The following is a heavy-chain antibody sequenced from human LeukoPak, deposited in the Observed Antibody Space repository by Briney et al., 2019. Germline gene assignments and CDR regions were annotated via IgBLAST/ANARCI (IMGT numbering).Heavy chain of an antibody. V-gene: IGHV1-18*01. D-gene: IGHD6-13*01. J-gene: IGHJ6*02. CDR2: ISAYNGNT. Sequence: ASVKVSCKASGYTFTSYGISWVRQAPGQGLEWMGWISAYNGNTNYAQKLQGRVTMTTDTSTSTAYMELRSLRSEDTAVYYCARWSIAAAGTKVNYYGMDVWGQGTTVTVSS. CDR3: ARWSIAAAGTKVNYYGMDV. CDR1: GYTFTSYG.